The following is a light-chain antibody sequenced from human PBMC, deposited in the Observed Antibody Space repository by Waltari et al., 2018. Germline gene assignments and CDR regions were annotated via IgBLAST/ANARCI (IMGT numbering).Light chain of an antibody. V-gene: IGKV1-39*01. CDR2: GAS. J-gene: IGKJ4*01. CDR1: QTINSY. Sequence: DIQMTQSTSSLSASVGDRVTIICRASQTINSYLSWYQQKPGKAPKLLIYGASSLQSGVPSRFSGGGSGTDFTLTISSMQPEDFATYYCQQSHSSPLTFGGGTKVEIK. CDR3: QQSHSSPLT.